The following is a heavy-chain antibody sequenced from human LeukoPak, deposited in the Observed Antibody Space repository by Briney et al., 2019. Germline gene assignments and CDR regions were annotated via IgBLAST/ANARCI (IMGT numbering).Heavy chain of an antibody. D-gene: IGHD2-2*01. J-gene: IGHJ4*02. V-gene: IGHV3-48*04. CDR3: AREAAMDDVGY. CDR1: GFTFSSYA. Sequence: GGSLRLSCAASGFTFSSYAMSWVRQAPGKGLEWLSYISNTGSSIYYADSVKGRFTISRDNAKNSLYLQMNSLRAEDTAVYYCAREAAMDDVGYWGQGTLVTVSS. CDR2: ISNTGSSI.